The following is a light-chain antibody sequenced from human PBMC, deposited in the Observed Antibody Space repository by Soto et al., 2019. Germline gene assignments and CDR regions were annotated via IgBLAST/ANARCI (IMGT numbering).Light chain of an antibody. CDR2: EVS. CDR3: SSYTSSSTPVV. J-gene: IGLJ2*01. V-gene: IGLV2-14*01. CDR1: SSDVGGYNY. Sequence: QSVLTQPASVSGSPGQSITISSTGTSSDVGGYNYVSWYQQHPGKAPKLMIYEVSNRPSGVSNRFSGSKSGNTASLTISGLQAEDEADYDCSSYTSSSTPVVFGGGTKLTVL.